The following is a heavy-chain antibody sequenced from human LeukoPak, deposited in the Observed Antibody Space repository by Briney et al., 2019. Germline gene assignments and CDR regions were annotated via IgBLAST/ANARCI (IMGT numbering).Heavy chain of an antibody. CDR2: IYYSGST. CDR3: ARAYCTSTSCSWFDP. Sequence: PSQTLSLTCTVSGGSISSGDYYWSWIRQPPGKGLEWIGYIYYSGSTYYNPSLKSRVTISVDTSKNQFSLKLRSVTAADTAVYYCARAYCTSTSCSWFDPWGQGTLVTVSS. CDR1: GGSISSGDYY. D-gene: IGHD2-2*01. V-gene: IGHV4-30-4*01. J-gene: IGHJ5*02.